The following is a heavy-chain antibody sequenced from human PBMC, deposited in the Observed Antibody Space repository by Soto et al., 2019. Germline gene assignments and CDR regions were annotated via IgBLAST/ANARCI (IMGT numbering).Heavy chain of an antibody. J-gene: IGHJ4*02. CDR2: ISNDGNNK. Sequence: QVQLVESGGGVVQPGRSLRLSCTASGFTFSGYAMHWVRQAPGQGLEWVTVISNDGNNKYYADSVKGRFIISRDNSKSTLYLQINSLTPEDTAMYYCARDYYWNYDYWGQGTLVTVS. D-gene: IGHD1-7*01. V-gene: IGHV3-30-3*01. CDR1: GFTFSGYA. CDR3: ARDYYWNYDY.